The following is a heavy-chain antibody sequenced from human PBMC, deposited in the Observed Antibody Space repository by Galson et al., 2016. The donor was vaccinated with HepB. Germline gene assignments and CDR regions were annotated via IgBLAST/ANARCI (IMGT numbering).Heavy chain of an antibody. CDR3: AKPGGYNLGPFDF. V-gene: IGHV3-23*01. J-gene: IGHJ4*02. CDR2: IAASGGGP. CDR1: GFTFNNYA. D-gene: IGHD2-8*02. Sequence: SLRLSCAASGFTFNNYAMNWVRQAPGKGLEWVSVIAASGGGPSYVGSVKGRFTISRDNSKNTLYLQMNNLRAEDSAVYFCAKPGGYNLGPFDFWGQGTLVTVSS.